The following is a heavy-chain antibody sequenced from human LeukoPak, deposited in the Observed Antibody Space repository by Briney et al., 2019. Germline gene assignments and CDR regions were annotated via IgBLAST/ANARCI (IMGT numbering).Heavy chain of an antibody. CDR2: IYYSGST. J-gene: IGHJ5*02. CDR3: AGALNYGSGSYWYNWFDP. Sequence: SETLSLTCTVSGGSISSYYWSWIRQPPGKGLEWIGYIYYSGSTNYNPSLKSRVTISVDTSKNQFSLKLSSVTAADTAVYYCAGALNYGSGSYWYNWFDPWGQGTLVTVSS. V-gene: IGHV4-59*01. D-gene: IGHD3-10*01. CDR1: GGSISSYY.